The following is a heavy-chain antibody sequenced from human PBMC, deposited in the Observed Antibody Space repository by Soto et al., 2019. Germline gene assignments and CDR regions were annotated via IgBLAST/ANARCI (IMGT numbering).Heavy chain of an antibody. CDR2: IHYSGSI. CDR3: AREDDGGDRDYYGLDV. J-gene: IGHJ6*02. V-gene: IGHV4-30-4*01. Sequence: SETLSLTCTVPGGSISTDHYHWTWIRQAPGKGLEWIGYIHYSGSIQFNPSLQSRVSMSVGTSKNLFSLGLSSVTAADTAVYFCAREDDGGDRDYYGLDVWGQGTTVTVSS. CDR1: GGSISTDHYH. D-gene: IGHD2-21*02.